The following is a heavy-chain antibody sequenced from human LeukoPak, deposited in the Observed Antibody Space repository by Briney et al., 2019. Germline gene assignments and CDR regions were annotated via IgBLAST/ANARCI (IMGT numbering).Heavy chain of an antibody. CDR2: IKEDGSEK. Sequence: GGSLRLSCAASGFTFSRHWMSWVRQAPGKGLEWVANIKEDGSEKDYVDSVKGRFTISRDNAKNSLYLQMNSLRAEDTAVYYCARTLVVVMYYGMDVWGQGTTVTVSS. J-gene: IGHJ6*02. D-gene: IGHD3-22*01. CDR3: ARTLVVVMYYGMDV. V-gene: IGHV3-7*01. CDR1: GFTFSRHW.